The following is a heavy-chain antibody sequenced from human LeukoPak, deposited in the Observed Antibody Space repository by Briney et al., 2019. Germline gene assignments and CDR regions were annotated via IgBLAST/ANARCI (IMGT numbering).Heavy chain of an antibody. CDR2: ISGSGGST. CDR1: GFTFSSYA. V-gene: IGHV3-23*01. CDR3: AKDLYRHRSMMVVVIDY. J-gene: IGHJ4*02. Sequence: PGGSLRLSCAASGFTFSSYAMSWVRQAPGKGLEWVSAISGSGGSTYYADSVKGRFTISRDNSKNTLYLQMNSLRAEDTAVYYCAKDLYRHRSMMVVVIDYWGQGTLVTVSS. D-gene: IGHD3-22*01.